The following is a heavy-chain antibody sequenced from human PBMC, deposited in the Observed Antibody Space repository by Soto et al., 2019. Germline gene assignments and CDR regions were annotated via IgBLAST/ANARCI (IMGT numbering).Heavy chain of an antibody. Sequence: ASVKVSCKASGYTFTSYGISWVRQAPGQGLEWMGWISAYNGNTNYAQKLQGRVTMTTDTSTSTAYMELRSLRSDDTAVYYCARESGYSSSWWDFDSWGQGTLVTVSS. CDR1: GYTFTSYG. J-gene: IGHJ4*02. V-gene: IGHV1-18*01. D-gene: IGHD6-13*01. CDR2: ISAYNGNT. CDR3: ARESGYSSSWWDFDS.